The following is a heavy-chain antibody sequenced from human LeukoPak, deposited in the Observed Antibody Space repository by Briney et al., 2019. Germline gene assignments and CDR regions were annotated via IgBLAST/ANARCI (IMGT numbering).Heavy chain of an antibody. D-gene: IGHD1-26*01. V-gene: IGHV5-51*01. CDR1: GYSFPTYW. CDR2: IYPSESDT. J-gene: IGHJ4*02. CDR3: ARTVGAMGFDY. Sequence: GESLKISCRGSGYSFPTYWIAWVRQMPGKGLEWMGIIYPSESDTRYSPSFQGQVTISADKSISTAYLQWSRLKASDTAMYYCARTVGAMGFDYWGQGTLVTVSS.